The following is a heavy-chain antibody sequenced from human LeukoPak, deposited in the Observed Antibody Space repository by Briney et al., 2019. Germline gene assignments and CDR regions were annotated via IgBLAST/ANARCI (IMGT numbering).Heavy chain of an antibody. D-gene: IGHD6-13*01. V-gene: IGHV3-23*01. J-gene: IGHJ6*03. CDR1: GFTFSSYG. CDR2: ISGSGGST. CDR3: AKPGAAGTGYYYYMDV. Sequence: GGSLRLSCAASGFTFSSYGMSWVRQAPGKGLEWVSGISGSGGSTYYADSVKGRFTISRDNSKNTLYLQMNSLRAEDTAVYYCAKPGAAGTGYYYYMDVWGKGTTVTISS.